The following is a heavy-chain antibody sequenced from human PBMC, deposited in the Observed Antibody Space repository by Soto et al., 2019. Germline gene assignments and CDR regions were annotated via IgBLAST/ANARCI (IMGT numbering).Heavy chain of an antibody. V-gene: IGHV4-39*01. CDR2: IYYSGST. Sequence: QLQLQESGPGLVKPSETLSLTCTVSGGSISSSSYYWGWIRQPPGKGLEWIGSIYYSGSTYYNPSLKSRVSISVDTSKNQFSLKLSSVTAADTAVYYCARIGPYSSGWYVPLRVPGRSYYFDYWGQGTLVTVSS. D-gene: IGHD6-19*01. CDR3: ARIGPYSSGWYVPLRVPGRSYYFDY. J-gene: IGHJ4*02. CDR1: GGSISSSSYY.